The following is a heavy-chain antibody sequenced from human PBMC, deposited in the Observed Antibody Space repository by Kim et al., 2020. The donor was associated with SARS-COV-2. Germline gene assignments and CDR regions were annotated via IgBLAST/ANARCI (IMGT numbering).Heavy chain of an antibody. Sequence: TIYHADPLKSRFTVSRDNANNSLYLQLNSLRTEDTAVYFCARAPGSAFDYWGQGALVTVS. CDR2: TI. D-gene: IGHD3-10*01. V-gene: IGHV3-11*04. CDR3: ARAPGSAFDY. J-gene: IGHJ4*02.